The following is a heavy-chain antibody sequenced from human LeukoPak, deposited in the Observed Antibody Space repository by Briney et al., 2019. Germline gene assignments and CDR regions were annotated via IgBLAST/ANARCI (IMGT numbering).Heavy chain of an antibody. CDR3: ARGYQLLCGRCNWFDP. V-gene: IGHV1-2*02. CDR2: INPNSGGT. J-gene: IGHJ5*02. Sequence: ASVKVSCKASGYTFTGYYMHWVRQAPGQGLEWMGWINPNSGGTNYAQKFQGRVTMTRDTSISTAYMELSGLRSDDTAVYYCARGYQLLCGRCNWFDPWGQGTLVTVSS. CDR1: GYTFTGYY. D-gene: IGHD2-2*01.